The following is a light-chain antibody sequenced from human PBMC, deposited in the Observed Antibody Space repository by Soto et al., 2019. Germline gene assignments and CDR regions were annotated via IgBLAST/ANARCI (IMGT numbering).Light chain of an antibody. Sequence: EIVLTQSSATLSLSPGERATLSCRASQSVSSYLAWYQQKPGQAPRLLIYDASNRATGIPARFSGSGSGTDFTLTISSLEPEDFAVYYCQQRSNWLLTVGGGTKVEIK. J-gene: IGKJ4*01. CDR1: QSVSSY. CDR2: DAS. CDR3: QQRSNWLLT. V-gene: IGKV3-11*01.